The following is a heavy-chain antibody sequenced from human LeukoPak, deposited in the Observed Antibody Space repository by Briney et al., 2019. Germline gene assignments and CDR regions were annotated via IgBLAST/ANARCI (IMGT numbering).Heavy chain of an antibody. D-gene: IGHD6-13*01. CDR2: IYESGST. CDR1: GGXISSGRYY. V-gene: IGHV4-39*01. Sequence: PSETLSLTCTVSGGXISSGRYYWGWIRQPPGKGLQWLGTIYESGSTYYNPSLQSRITISVDTSKDQFSLKLTSVTAADTAVYYCARHFDPRGVNWFDPWGQGILVTVSS. CDR3: ARHFDPRGVNWFDP. J-gene: IGHJ5*02.